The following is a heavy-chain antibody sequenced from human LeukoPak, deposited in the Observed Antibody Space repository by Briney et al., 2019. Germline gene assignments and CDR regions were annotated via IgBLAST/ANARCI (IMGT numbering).Heavy chain of an antibody. D-gene: IGHD3-22*01. J-gene: IGHJ3*02. CDR1: GGSISSYY. CDR3: ARYTYYYDSSGFRFAFDI. Sequence: SEALSLTCTVSGGSISSYYWSWIRQPPGKGLDWLGYIYYSGRTNYNPSLTSRVTLSVDTSKNQFSLKLSSVTAADTAVYYCARYTYYYDSSGFRFAFDIWGQGTMVTVSS. CDR2: IYYSGRT. V-gene: IGHV4-59*01.